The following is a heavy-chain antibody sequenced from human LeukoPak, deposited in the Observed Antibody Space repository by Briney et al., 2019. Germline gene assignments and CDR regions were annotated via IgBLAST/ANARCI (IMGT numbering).Heavy chain of an antibody. CDR2: INAGNGNT. CDR3: VRNSWRDDYYYMDV. V-gene: IGHV1-3*01. J-gene: IGHJ6*03. D-gene: IGHD1-20*01. CDR1: GYDFTSYA. Sequence: ASVKVSCKASGYDFTSYAMHWVRQAPGQRLEWMGWINAGNGNTKYSQKFQDRVTVTRDTSTSTAYMELSSLRSEDTAVYYCVRNSWRDDYYYMDVWGKGTTVTVSS.